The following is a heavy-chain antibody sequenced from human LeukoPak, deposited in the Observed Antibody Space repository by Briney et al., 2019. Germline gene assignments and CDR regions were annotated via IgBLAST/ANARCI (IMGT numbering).Heavy chain of an antibody. Sequence: SLRLSCAASGFTFSSYAMHWVRQAPGKGLEWVAVISYDGSNKYYADSVKGRFTISRDNSKNTLYLQMNSLRAEDTAVYYCARDHGGWELVDAFDIWGQGTMVTVSS. CDR2: ISYDGSNK. J-gene: IGHJ3*02. D-gene: IGHD1-26*01. V-gene: IGHV3-30*04. CDR1: GFTFSSYA. CDR3: ARDHGGWELVDAFDI.